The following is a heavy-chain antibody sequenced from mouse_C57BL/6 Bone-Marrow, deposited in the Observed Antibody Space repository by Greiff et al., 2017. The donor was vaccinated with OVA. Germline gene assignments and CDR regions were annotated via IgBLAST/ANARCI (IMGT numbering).Heavy chain of an antibody. CDR1: GYTFTSYW. D-gene: IGHD2-3*01. J-gene: IGHJ4*01. V-gene: IGHV1-55*01. Sequence: VQLQQPGAELVKPGASVKMSCKASGYTFTSYWITWVKHRPGQGLEWIGDIYPGSGSPTSNEKFQSKATLTVDTSSSTAYMQLSSLTSEDSAVYYCARRDGYYRALMDYWGQGTSVTVSS. CDR3: ARRDGYYRALMDY. CDR2: IYPGSGSP.